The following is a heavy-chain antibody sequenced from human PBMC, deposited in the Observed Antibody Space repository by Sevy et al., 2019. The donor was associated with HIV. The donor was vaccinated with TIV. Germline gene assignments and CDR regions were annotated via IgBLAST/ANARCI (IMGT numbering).Heavy chain of an antibody. CDR3: AKGDKTYYYGSGSYSQIDY. V-gene: IGHV3-30*02. J-gene: IGHJ4*02. D-gene: IGHD3-10*01. CDR1: GFTFSSYG. Sequence: GGSLRLSCAASGFTFSSYGMHWVRQAPGKGLEWVAFIRYDGSNKYYADSVKGRFTISRDNSKNTLYLQMNSLRAEDTAVYYCAKGDKTYYYGSGSYSQIDYWGQRTLVTVSS. CDR2: IRYDGSNK.